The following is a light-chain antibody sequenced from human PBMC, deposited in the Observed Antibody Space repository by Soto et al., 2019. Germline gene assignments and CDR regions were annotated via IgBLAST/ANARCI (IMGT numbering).Light chain of an antibody. J-gene: IGLJ2*01. CDR2: DVN. CDR3: CSYAGSFSGV. Sequence: QSALTQPRSVSGSPGQSITVACTGSSRDVGGYNFVSWYQQHPREAPKLILYDVNMRPSGVPDRISGSKSGSTAYLTISGLQAEDESYYYCCSYAGSFSGVFGGGTKLTAL. V-gene: IGLV2-11*01. CDR1: SRDVGGYNF.